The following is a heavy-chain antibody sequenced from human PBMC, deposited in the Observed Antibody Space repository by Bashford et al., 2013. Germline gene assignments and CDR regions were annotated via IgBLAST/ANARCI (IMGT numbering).Heavy chain of an antibody. V-gene: IGHV4-34*09. CDR3: ARSIEVAGIRAHFDY. CDR1: GGSFSGYY. Sequence: SETLSLTCAVYGGSFSGYYWSWIRQPPGKGLEWIGYIYYSGSTYYNPSLKSRVIISVDTSENQFSLKLSSVTAADTAVYYCARSIEVAGIRAHFDYWGQGTLVTVSS. CDR2: IYYSGST. J-gene: IGHJ4*02. D-gene: IGHD6-19*01.